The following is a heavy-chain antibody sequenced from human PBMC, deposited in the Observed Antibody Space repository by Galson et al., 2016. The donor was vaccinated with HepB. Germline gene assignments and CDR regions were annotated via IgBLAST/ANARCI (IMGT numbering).Heavy chain of an antibody. CDR2: IIPIFGSA. CDR1: GGSLSNYG. Sequence: SVKVSCKASGGSLSNYGVSWVRQAPGQGLEWMGGIIPIFGSANHAEKFQDRVTITADKSTTTVYMDLSGLRSEDTAVYYCARTQPGYYTLTGYYTYFFDSWGQGTLVTVSS. V-gene: IGHV1-69*06. D-gene: IGHD3-9*01. CDR3: ARTQPGYYTLTGYYTYFFDS. J-gene: IGHJ4*02.